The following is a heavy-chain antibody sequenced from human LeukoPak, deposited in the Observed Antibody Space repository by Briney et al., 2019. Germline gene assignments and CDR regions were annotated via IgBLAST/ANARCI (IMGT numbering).Heavy chain of an antibody. CDR2: IIPILGIA. V-gene: IGHV1-69*04. Sequence: ASVKVSCKASGGTFSSYTISWVRQAPGQGLEWMGRIIPILGIANYAQKFQGRVTITADKSTSTAYMELSSLRSEDTAVYYCARDRRITDYMDVWGKGTTVTVSS. CDR3: ARDRRITDYMDV. CDR1: GGTFSSYT. J-gene: IGHJ6*03.